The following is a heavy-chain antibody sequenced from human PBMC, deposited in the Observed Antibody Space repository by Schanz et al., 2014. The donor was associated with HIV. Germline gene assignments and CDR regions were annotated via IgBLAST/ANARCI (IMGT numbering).Heavy chain of an antibody. D-gene: IGHD5-12*01. CDR1: GYTFTGYY. Sequence: QVQLVQSGAEVKEPGASVKVSCKASGYTFTGYYLHWVRQAPGQGLEWMGWINPNNGGADSAQKFQGRVTMTRDTSISTAYLELSRLRSDDTAVYYCAREPNYSGFDSWGHGTLVTVSS. V-gene: IGHV1-2*02. CDR2: INPNNGGA. CDR3: AREPNYSGFDS. J-gene: IGHJ5*01.